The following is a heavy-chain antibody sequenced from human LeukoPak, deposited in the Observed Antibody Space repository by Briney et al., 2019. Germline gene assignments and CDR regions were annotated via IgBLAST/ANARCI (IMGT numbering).Heavy chain of an antibody. V-gene: IGHV1-69*04. D-gene: IGHD5-12*01. J-gene: IGHJ4*02. CDR2: IIPILGIA. Sequence: GASVTVSCKASGGTFSSYAISWVRQAPGQGLEWMGRIIPILGIANYAQKFQGRVTITADKSTSTAYMELSSLRSEDTAVYYCARDTSGYDYGYWGQGTLVTVSS. CDR1: GGTFSSYA. CDR3: ARDTSGYDYGY.